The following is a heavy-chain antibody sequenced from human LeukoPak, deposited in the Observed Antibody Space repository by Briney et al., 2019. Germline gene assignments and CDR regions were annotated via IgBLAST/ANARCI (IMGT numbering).Heavy chain of an antibody. D-gene: IGHD3-22*01. V-gene: IGHV4-39*01. J-gene: IGHJ4*02. CDR1: GGSISSSSYY. Sequence: SETLSLTCTVSGGSISSSSYYWGWIRQPPGKGLEWIGSIYYSGSTYYNPSLKSRVTISVDTFKNQFSLKLSSVTAADTAVYYCARHTSYYYDSSGLDYWGQGTLVTVSS. CDR3: ARHTSYYYDSSGLDY. CDR2: IYYSGST.